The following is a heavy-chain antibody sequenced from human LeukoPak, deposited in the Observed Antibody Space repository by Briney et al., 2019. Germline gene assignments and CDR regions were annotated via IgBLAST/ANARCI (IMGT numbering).Heavy chain of an antibody. CDR2: VYYSGST. CDR3: ARFLRVGDRRVEMATWGNYFDY. D-gene: IGHD5-24*01. J-gene: IGHJ4*02. V-gene: IGHV4-4*02. CDR1: GGSINNNKW. Sequence: PSETLSLTCVVSGGSINNNKWWSWVRQPPGKGLEWIGDVYYSGSTNYNPSLKSRVTISVDTSKNQFSLKLSSVTAADTAVYYCARFLRVGDRRVEMATWGNYFDYWGQGTLVTVSS.